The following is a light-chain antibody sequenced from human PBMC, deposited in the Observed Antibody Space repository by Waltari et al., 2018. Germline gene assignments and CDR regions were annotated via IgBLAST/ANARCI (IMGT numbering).Light chain of an antibody. Sequence: EIVLTQSPDTLSLSPGERATLSCRASQSISTYLAWYQQRPGQAPRLLIYDASNRATGIPARFSGSCSGTDFTLTISSLEPEDFAVYYCQQRSNWWTFGQGTKVEIK. J-gene: IGKJ1*01. CDR2: DAS. V-gene: IGKV3-11*01. CDR1: QSISTY. CDR3: QQRSNWWT.